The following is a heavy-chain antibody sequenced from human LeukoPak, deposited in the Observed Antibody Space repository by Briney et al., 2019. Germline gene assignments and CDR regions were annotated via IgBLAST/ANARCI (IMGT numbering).Heavy chain of an antibody. D-gene: IGHD6-13*01. CDR3: ARLSSSWFHFDY. Sequence: SGTLSLTCAVYGESFTGYYWSWIRQPPGKGLEWIGYIYYSGSTNYNPSLKSRVTIPVDTSKNQFSLKLSSVTAADTAVYYCARLSSSWFHFDYWGQGTLVTVSS. J-gene: IGHJ4*02. CDR1: GESFTGYY. CDR2: IYYSGST. V-gene: IGHV4-59*08.